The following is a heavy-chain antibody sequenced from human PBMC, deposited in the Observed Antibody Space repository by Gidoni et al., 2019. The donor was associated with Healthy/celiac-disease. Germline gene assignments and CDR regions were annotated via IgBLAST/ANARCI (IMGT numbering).Heavy chain of an antibody. J-gene: IGHJ2*01. CDR1: GGSFSGYY. CDR3: ARDRSRPYFDL. V-gene: IGHV4-34*01. CDR2: INHSGST. Sequence: QVQLQQWGAGLLKPSETLSLTCAVYGGSFSGYYWSWIRQPPGKGLEWIGEINHSGSTNYNPSLKSRVTISVDTSKNQFSLKLSSVTAADTAVYYCARDRSRPYFDLWGRGTLVTVSS.